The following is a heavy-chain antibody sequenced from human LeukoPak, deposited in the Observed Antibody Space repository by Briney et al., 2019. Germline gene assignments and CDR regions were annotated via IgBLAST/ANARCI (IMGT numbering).Heavy chain of an antibody. CDR2: ISSSSSYI. CDR1: GFTFSSYS. J-gene: IGHJ4*02. Sequence: GGSLRLSCAASGFTFSSYSVNWVRQAPGKGLEWVSSISSSSSYIYYADSVKGRFTISRDNAKNSLYLQMNSLRAEDTAVYYCARDGGYGDHFDYWGQGTLATVSS. CDR3: ARDGGYGDHFDY. D-gene: IGHD4-17*01. V-gene: IGHV3-21*01.